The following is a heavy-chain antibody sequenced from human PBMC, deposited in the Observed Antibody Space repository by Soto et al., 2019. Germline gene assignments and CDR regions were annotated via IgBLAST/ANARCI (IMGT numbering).Heavy chain of an antibody. CDR3: MRVPGYCSGSKCYDWFDP. J-gene: IGHJ5*02. D-gene: IGHD2-2*01. CDR1: GFTFSSYG. CDR2: IWNDGSQK. V-gene: IGHV3-33*01. Sequence: QVQLVESGGGVVQPGRSQRLSCAASGFTFSSYGMHWVRQAPGKGLEWVAAIWNDGSQKYYADSVKGRFTISRDNSKNTLYLEMNNLRAEDTAVYYCMRVPGYCSGSKCYDWFDPWGQGTLVTVSP.